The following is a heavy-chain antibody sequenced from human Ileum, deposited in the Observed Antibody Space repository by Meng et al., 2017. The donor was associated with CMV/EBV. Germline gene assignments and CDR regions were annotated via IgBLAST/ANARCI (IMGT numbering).Heavy chain of an antibody. D-gene: IGHD4-11*01. Sequence: LSCAASGFTFSSYARSWVRQAPGRGLEWVSAISASGGRAYCADAVRGRFTITRDNSKNTLYLQMNSLRAEDSAVYYCATSEITTSFDYWGQGTLVTVSS. J-gene: IGHJ4*02. CDR2: ISASGGRA. V-gene: IGHV3-23*01. CDR1: GFTFSSYA. CDR3: ATSEITTSFDY.